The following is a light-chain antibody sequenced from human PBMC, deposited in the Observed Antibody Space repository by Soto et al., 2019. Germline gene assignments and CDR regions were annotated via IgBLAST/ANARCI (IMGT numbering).Light chain of an antibody. V-gene: IGLV2-23*02. CDR2: EVT. CDR3: CSYAAGAAWL. J-gene: IGLJ3*02. Sequence: QSALTQPASVSGSPGQSITISCTGTSRDVGSYNLVSWYQQHPGKAPKLLIYEVTQRPSGISARFSGSKSGNTASLTISGLQTEDEADYYCCSYAAGAAWLFGGGTQLTVL. CDR1: SRDVGSYNL.